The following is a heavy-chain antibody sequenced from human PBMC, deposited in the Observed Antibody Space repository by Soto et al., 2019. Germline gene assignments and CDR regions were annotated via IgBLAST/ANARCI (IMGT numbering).Heavy chain of an antibody. CDR2: IYYSGST. J-gene: IGHJ4*02. CDR3: ARGGHDFWSGYVDY. V-gene: IGHV4-30-4*01. CDR1: GGSISSGDYY. Sequence: SETLSLTCTVSGGSISSGDYYWSWIRQPPGKGLEWIGYIYYSGSTYYNPSLKSRVTISVDTSKNQFSLKLSSVTAADTAVYYCARGGHDFWSGYVDYWGQGTLVIVSS. D-gene: IGHD3-3*01.